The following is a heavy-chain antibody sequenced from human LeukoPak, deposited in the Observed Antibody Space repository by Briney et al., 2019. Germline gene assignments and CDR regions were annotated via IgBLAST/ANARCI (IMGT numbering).Heavy chain of an antibody. J-gene: IGHJ4*02. D-gene: IGHD1-26*01. Sequence: SETLSLTCAVSGYSISSGYYWGWIRQPPGKGLEWIGSIYHSGSTYYNPSLKSRVTISVDTSKNQFSLKLGSVTAADTAVYYCARLIVGATRYFDYWGQGTLVTVSS. CDR2: IYHSGST. V-gene: IGHV4-38-2*01. CDR3: ARLIVGATRYFDY. CDR1: GYSISSGYY.